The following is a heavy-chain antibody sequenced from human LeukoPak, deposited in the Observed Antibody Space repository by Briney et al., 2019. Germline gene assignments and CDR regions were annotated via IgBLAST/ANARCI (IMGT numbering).Heavy chain of an antibody. V-gene: IGHV3-23*01. CDR1: GFTFSTYT. Sequence: GGSLRLSCAASGFTFSTYTMSWVRQAPGKGLEWVSTISGSGGSTYSADSVKGRFTISRDNAKNTLYLQMNSLRAEDTAVYYCARGTRRRDGYNFSFSRRDFNFDYWGQGTLVTVSS. D-gene: IGHD5-24*01. J-gene: IGHJ4*02. CDR3: ARGTRRRDGYNFSFSRRDFNFDY. CDR2: ISGSGGST.